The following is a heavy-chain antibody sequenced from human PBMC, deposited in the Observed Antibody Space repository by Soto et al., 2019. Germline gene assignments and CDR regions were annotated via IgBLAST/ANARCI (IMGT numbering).Heavy chain of an antibody. J-gene: IGHJ5*02. D-gene: IGHD2-21*02. V-gene: IGHV3-23*01. Sequence: GGSLRLSCAASGFTFSSYAMSWVRRAPGKGLEWVSAISGSGGSTYYADSVKGRFTISRDNSKNTRYLQMNSLRAEDTAVYYYEKNGDPPATYCLDPWGQGTLVTVSS. CDR1: GFTFSSYA. CDR2: ISGSGGST. CDR3: EKNGDPPATYCLDP.